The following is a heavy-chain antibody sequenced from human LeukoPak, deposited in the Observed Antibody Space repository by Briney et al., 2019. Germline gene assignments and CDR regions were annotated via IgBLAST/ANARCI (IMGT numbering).Heavy chain of an antibody. V-gene: IGHV1-2*02. J-gene: IGHJ4*02. CDR3: ARRVVYYRFDH. D-gene: IGHD3-10*01. Sequence: ASVKVSCKASGYILRDYYIHWVRQPPGQELEWMGWINPSSSDTNSAQKFQGRVTMTRDASTSIAYMELSGLRSDDAAVYYGARRVVYYRFDHWGQETLVTVPS. CDR1: GYILRDYY. CDR2: INPSSSDT.